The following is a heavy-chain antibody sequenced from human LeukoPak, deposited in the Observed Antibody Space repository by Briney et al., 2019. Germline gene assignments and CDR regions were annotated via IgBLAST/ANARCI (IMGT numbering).Heavy chain of an antibody. V-gene: IGHV4-4*07. CDR2: IYGRGGS. Sequence: SETLSLTCTVSGGSISSYYWSWIRQPAGKGLEWIGRIYGRGGSNYNPSLKSRVTISADPSKTQFSLKLTSVTAADTAVYYCATRGDYSDTSGNSYDALDIWGQGTMVTVSS. CDR1: GGSISSYY. D-gene: IGHD3-22*01. CDR3: ATRGDYSDTSGNSYDALDI. J-gene: IGHJ3*02.